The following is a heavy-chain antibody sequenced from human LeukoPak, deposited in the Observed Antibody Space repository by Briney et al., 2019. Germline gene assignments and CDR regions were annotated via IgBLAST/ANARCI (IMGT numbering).Heavy chain of an antibody. Sequence: ASVKVSCKASGGTFSSYAISWVRQAPGQGLEWMGGIIPIFGTANYAQKFQGRVTITTDVSTSTAYMELSSLRSEDTAVYYCAMCVVVPAAVYYYYMDVWGKGTTVTVSS. CDR1: GGTFSSYA. D-gene: IGHD2-2*01. CDR3: AMCVVVPAAVYYYYMDV. CDR2: IIPIFGTA. V-gene: IGHV1-69*05. J-gene: IGHJ6*03.